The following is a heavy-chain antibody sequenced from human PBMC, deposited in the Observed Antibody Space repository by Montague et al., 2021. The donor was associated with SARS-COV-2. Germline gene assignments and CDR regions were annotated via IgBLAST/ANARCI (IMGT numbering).Heavy chain of an antibody. D-gene: IGHD4-23*01. CDR1: GVSISTSGYY. J-gene: IGHJ1*01. CDR2: VHYGGGT. V-gene: IGHV4-39*01. CDR3: ARGISNCWAVGD. Sequence: SETLSLTCTVSGVSISTSGYYWGWVRQSPGKGLEWIGSVHYGGGTNYNPSLESRVTISVDTSKNMFSLRLRSVTAADTAVYYCARGISNCWAVGDWGQGILVTVSS.